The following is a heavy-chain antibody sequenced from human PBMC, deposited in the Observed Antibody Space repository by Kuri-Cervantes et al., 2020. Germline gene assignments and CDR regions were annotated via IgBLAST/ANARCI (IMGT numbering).Heavy chain of an antibody. D-gene: IGHD3-10*01. J-gene: IGHJ4*02. CDR3: ARPIYYGSGSYAF. Sequence: SQTLSLTCAVSGYSITSDYYWGWIRHPPGKGLEWIGSVYHSGSTYYNLSLRSRVTISVDTSKNQFSLKLSSVTAADTAVYYCARPIYYGSGSYAFWSQGTLVTVSS. CDR1: GYSITSDYY. CDR2: VYHSGST. V-gene: IGHV4-38-2*01.